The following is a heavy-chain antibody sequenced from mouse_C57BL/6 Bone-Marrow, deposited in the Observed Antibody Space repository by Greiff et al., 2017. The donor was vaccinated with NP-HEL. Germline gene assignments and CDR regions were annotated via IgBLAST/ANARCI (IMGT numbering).Heavy chain of an antibody. J-gene: IGHJ2*01. D-gene: IGHD2-4*01. V-gene: IGHV14-4*01. CDR3: TTPGDYDPYYFDY. CDR1: SFNIKDDY. CDR2: IDPENGDP. Sequence: EVKLMESGAELVRPGASVKLSCTASSFNIKDDYMHWVKQRPEQGLEWIGWIDPENGDPEYASKFQGKATITADTASNTAYRQLSSLTSEDTAVYYCTTPGDYDPYYFDYWGQGTTLTVSS.